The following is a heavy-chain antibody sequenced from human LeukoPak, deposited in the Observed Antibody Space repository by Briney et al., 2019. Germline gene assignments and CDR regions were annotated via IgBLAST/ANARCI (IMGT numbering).Heavy chain of an antibody. J-gene: IGHJ4*02. CDR2: ISGSGGDT. CDR1: GFTFSNYA. Sequence: GGSLRLSCAASGFTFSNYAMTWVRQSPGKGLEWVSTISGSGGDTYYADSVKGRFTMSRDNSKNTLDLQMSSLRAEDTAIYYCAKDNSGNFLSPFDYWSQGTLVAVSS. D-gene: IGHD1-26*01. V-gene: IGHV3-23*01. CDR3: AKDNSGNFLSPFDY.